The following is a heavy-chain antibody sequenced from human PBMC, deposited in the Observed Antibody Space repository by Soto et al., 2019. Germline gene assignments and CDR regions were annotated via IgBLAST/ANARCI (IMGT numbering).Heavy chain of an antibody. V-gene: IGHV1-69*06. Sequence: SVKVSCKASGGTFSSYAIRWVRQAPGQGLEWMGGIIPIFGTANYAQRFQGRVTITADKSTSTAYMELSSLRSEDTAVYYCASPNSSSWYYFDYWGQGTLVTVSS. CDR1: GGTFSSYA. J-gene: IGHJ4*02. CDR3: ASPNSSSWYYFDY. D-gene: IGHD6-13*01. CDR2: IIPIFGTA.